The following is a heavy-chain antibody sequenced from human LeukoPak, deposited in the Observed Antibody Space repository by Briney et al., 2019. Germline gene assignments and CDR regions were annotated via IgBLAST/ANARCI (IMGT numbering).Heavy chain of an antibody. Sequence: SETLSLTCAVYGGSFSGYYWSWIRQPPGKGLEWIGEINHSGSTNYNPSLKSRVTISVDTSKNQFSLKLSSVTAADTAVYYCAVHYDILTGYYSPENWFDPWGQGTLVTVSS. CDR3: AVHYDILTGYYSPENWFDP. D-gene: IGHD3-9*01. V-gene: IGHV4-34*01. CDR1: GGSFSGYY. J-gene: IGHJ5*02. CDR2: INHSGST.